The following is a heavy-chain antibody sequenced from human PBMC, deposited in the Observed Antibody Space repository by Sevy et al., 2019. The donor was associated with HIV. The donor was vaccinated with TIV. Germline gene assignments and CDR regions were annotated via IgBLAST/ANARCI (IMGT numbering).Heavy chain of an antibody. V-gene: IGHV3-21*01. Sequence: GESLKISCAASGFTFSSYSMNWVRQAPGKGLEWVSSISSSSSYIYYADSVKGRFTISRDNAKNSLYLQMNSLRAEDTAVYYCARAPRTVTTHNWFDPWGQGTLVTVSS. J-gene: IGHJ5*02. D-gene: IGHD4-17*01. CDR1: GFTFSSYS. CDR3: ARAPRTVTTHNWFDP. CDR2: ISSSSSYI.